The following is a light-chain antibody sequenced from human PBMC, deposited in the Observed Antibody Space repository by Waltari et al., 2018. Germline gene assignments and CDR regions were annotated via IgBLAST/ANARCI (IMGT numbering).Light chain of an antibody. CDR3: CSYAGTYTFFV. CDR1: SSDVGGYNA. CDR2: DVS. Sequence: QSALTPPRSVSGSPGQSVTISCTGSSSDVGGYNAVSWYQQFPGKGPKVLIYDVSKRLSGVPDRFSGSKSGNTASLTISGLQAEDEAAYYCCSYAGTYTFFVFGSGTEVTVL. V-gene: IGLV2-11*01. J-gene: IGLJ1*01.